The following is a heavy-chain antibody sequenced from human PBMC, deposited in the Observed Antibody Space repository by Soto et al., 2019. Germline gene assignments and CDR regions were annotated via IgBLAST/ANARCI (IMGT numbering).Heavy chain of an antibody. Sequence: VWSMRLSCAASGFTFSSYAMSWVRQAPGKGLEWVSAISGSGGSTYYADSVKGRFTISRDNSKNTLYLQMNSLSAEDTAGYYCESPPSYDYSCQGTPVTVYS. CDR1: GFTFSSYA. CDR3: ESPPSYDY. J-gene: IGHJ4*02. V-gene: IGHV3-23*01. CDR2: ISGSGGST.